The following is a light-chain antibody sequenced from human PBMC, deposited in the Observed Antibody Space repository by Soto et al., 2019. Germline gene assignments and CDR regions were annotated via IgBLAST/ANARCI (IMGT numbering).Light chain of an antibody. Sequence: EIVMTQSPATLSVSPGERATLSCRASQSVSSNLAWYQQTPGQAPRLLLYGASTRATGIPARFSGSGSGTEFTLTFSSLQSEDFAVYYCQQYYNLHVTVGGGTNVEIK. CDR1: QSVSSN. V-gene: IGKV3-15*01. CDR2: GAS. J-gene: IGKJ4*01. CDR3: QQYYNLHVT.